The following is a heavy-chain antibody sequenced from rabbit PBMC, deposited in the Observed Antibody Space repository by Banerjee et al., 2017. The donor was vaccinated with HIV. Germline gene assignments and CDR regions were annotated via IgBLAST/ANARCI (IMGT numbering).Heavy chain of an antibody. D-gene: IGHD4-1*01. CDR3: ARDLAGVIGWNFGL. Sequence: QSLEESGGDLVKPEGSLTLTCTASGFSFSSSYYMCWVRRAPGKGLEWIACINTSSGNTYYASWVNGRFTITRSTSLNTVTLQMTSLTAADTATYFCARDLAGVIGWNFGLWGPGTLVTVS. V-gene: IGHV1S40*01. CDR1: GFSFSSSYY. CDR2: INTSSGNT. J-gene: IGHJ4*01.